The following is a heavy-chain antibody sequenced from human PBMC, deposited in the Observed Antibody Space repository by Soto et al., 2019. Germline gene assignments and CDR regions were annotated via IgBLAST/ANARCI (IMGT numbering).Heavy chain of an antibody. CDR2: IYYSGST. Sequence: TLSLTCTVSGRSISSGDYYWSWIRQPPGEGLEWIGYIYYSGSTYYSPSLKSRVTISVDTSKSQCSLKLSSVTAADTAVYYCARVPLVYDSSGYYQDTFYFDYWGQGTLVTVSS. V-gene: IGHV4-30-4*01. D-gene: IGHD3-22*01. CDR3: ARVPLVYDSSGYYQDTFYFDY. CDR1: GRSISSGDYY. J-gene: IGHJ4*02.